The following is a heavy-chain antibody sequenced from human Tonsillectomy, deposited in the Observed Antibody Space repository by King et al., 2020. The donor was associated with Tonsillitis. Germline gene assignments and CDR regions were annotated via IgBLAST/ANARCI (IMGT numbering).Heavy chain of an antibody. Sequence: VQLQESGPGLVKPSETLSLTCTVSGGSISSYYWSWIRPPPGKGLEWIGYIYYSGSTKYNPSLKSRVSISVDTSKKHFSLKLSSGTAADAAVYYCASARTEAYYFNYWGQGTLVTVSS. D-gene: IGHD3/OR15-3a*01. CDR2: IYYSGST. J-gene: IGHJ4*02. V-gene: IGHV4-59*01. CDR3: ASARTEAYYFNY. CDR1: GGSISSYY.